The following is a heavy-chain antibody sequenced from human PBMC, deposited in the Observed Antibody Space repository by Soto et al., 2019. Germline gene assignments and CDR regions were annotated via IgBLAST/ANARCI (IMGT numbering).Heavy chain of an antibody. J-gene: IGHJ6*02. D-gene: IGHD3-3*01. CDR2: INPNSGGT. CDR3: AREDYDFWSGYYPPPRDDYYGMDV. Sequence: GSVKVSCKSSGYTFSGYYMHWVGLAPVQGLEWMGWINPNSGGTNDAQKFQGRVTMTRDASISTAYMELSRLSSDETAVYYCAREDYDFWSGYYPPPRDDYYGMDVSGQGTMVTVSS. CDR1: GYTFSGYY. V-gene: IGHV1-2*02.